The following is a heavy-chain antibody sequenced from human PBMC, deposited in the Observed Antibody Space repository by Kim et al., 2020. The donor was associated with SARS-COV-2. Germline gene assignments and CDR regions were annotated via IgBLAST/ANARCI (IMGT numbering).Heavy chain of an antibody. Sequence: SVKVSCKASGGTFSNYAISWVRQAPGQGLEWMGGIIPIFGTSNYAQKFQGRVTITADESTSTAYMELSSLRSEDTAVYYCARTGYSYGRPRHYYYAMDVWGQGTTVTVSS. CDR1: GGTFSNYA. D-gene: IGHD5-18*01. J-gene: IGHJ6*02. CDR3: ARTGYSYGRPRHYYYAMDV. CDR2: IIPIFGTS. V-gene: IGHV1-69*13.